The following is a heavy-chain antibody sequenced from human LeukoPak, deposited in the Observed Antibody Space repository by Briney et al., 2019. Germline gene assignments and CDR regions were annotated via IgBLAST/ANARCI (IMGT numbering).Heavy chain of an antibody. Sequence: GESLKISCAASGFTFSNAWMSWVRQAPGKGMEWVGRIKSKTDGGTTDYAAPVKGRFTISRDDSKNTLYLQMNSLKTEDTAVYYCTTRIAAAGPSYWGQGTLVTVSS. CDR1: GFTFSNAW. CDR3: TTRIAAAGPSY. J-gene: IGHJ4*02. V-gene: IGHV3-15*01. D-gene: IGHD6-13*01. CDR2: IKSKTDGGTT.